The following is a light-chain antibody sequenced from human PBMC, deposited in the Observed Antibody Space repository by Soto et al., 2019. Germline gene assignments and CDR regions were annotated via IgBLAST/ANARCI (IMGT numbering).Light chain of an antibody. Sequence: EIVLTQSPATLSLSPGERATLSCRASQSVSSYLAWYQQKPGQAPRLLIYDASNRATGIPARFSGSGSGTDFTRTISSLEPEDFAVYYCQQRSNWPVTFGQGTNVEIK. CDR3: QQRSNWPVT. J-gene: IGKJ1*01. V-gene: IGKV3-11*01. CDR2: DAS. CDR1: QSVSSY.